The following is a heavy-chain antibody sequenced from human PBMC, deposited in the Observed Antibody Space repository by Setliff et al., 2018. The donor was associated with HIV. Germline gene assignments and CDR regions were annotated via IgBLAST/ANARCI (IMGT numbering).Heavy chain of an antibody. J-gene: IGHJ3*01. V-gene: IGHV1-2*02. CDR3: ARADIMITFGGVPRAFDV. CDR2: INSASGGT. Sequence: ASVKVSCKASGYTFTDYYIHWVRQAPGQGLEWMGWINSASGGTNYAQNFQGRVTVTRDTSINTAYVELSRLRSDDTAVYYCARADIMITFGGVPRAFDVWGQGTMVTVSS. CDR1: GYTFTDYY. D-gene: IGHD3-16*01.